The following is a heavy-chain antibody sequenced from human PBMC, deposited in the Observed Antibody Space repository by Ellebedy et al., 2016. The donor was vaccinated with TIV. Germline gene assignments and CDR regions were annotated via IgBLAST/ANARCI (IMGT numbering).Heavy chain of an antibody. V-gene: IGHV3-7*01. CDR1: GFSFSSYW. CDR3: ATDGSFGDYLSPTHAFEI. Sequence: GESLKISCAASGFSFSSYWMTWVRQAPGKGLEWVANIRQDGSEKFYVDSVKGRFTISRDNAKNSLYLQMSSLKAEDTAVYYCATDGSFGDYLSPTHAFEIWGQGTLVTVSP. D-gene: IGHD4-17*01. CDR2: IRQDGSEK. J-gene: IGHJ3*02.